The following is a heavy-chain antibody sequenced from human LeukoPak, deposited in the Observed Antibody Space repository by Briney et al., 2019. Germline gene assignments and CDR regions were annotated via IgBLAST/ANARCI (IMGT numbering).Heavy chain of an antibody. D-gene: IGHD1-26*01. V-gene: IGHV1-69*13. CDR3: ARVRPLHYSGSYGMDV. Sequence: SVKVSCKASGGTFSSYAISWVRQAPGQGLEWMGGIIPIFGTANYAQKFQGRVTITADESTSTAYMELSSLRSEDTAVYYCARVRPLHYSGSYGMDVWGQGTTVTVSS. J-gene: IGHJ6*02. CDR2: IIPIFGTA. CDR1: GGTFSSYA.